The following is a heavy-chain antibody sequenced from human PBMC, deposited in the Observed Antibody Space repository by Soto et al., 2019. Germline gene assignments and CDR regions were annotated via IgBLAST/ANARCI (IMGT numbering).Heavy chain of an antibody. CDR3: ARGYCSSTSCPYYYYYYGMDV. Sequence: PSLTCTVPGGSISSSSYYWGWIRQPPGKGLEWIGSIYYSGSTYYNPSLKSRVTISVDTSKNQFSLKLSSVTAADTAVYYCARGYCSSTSCPYYYYYYGMDVCGQGTTVT. J-gene: IGHJ6*02. CDR2: IYYSGST. V-gene: IGHV4-39*01. D-gene: IGHD2-2*01. CDR1: GGSISSSSYY.